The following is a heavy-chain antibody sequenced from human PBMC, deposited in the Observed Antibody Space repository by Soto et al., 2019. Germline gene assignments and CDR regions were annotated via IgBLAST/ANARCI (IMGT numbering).Heavy chain of an antibody. J-gene: IGHJ3*02. CDR3: ARVTDSDAFDI. D-gene: IGHD5-18*01. CDR2: IYYSGST. V-gene: IGHV4-59*01. CDR1: GGSISSYY. Sequence: PSETLSLTCTVSGGSISSYYWSWIRQPPGKGLEWIGYIYYSGSTNYNPSLKSRVTISVDTSKNQFSLELSSVTAADTAVYYCARVTDSDAFDIWGQGTMVTVSS.